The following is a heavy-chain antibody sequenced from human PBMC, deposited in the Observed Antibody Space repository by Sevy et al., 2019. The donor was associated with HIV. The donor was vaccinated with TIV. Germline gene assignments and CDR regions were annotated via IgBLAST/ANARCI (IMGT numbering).Heavy chain of an antibody. D-gene: IGHD3-22*01. Sequence: GGSLRLSCAASGFRFSDHWMSWVRQAPGRGLEWVANINQDGSEKYYVDSVEGRFTISRDNAKISLYLQMDSLRAEDSAAYYCARERCSSSGEICLRYYYGMDVWGLGTTVTVSS. CDR2: INQDGSEK. V-gene: IGHV3-7*01. CDR1: GFRFSDHW. CDR3: ARERCSSSGEICLRYYYGMDV. J-gene: IGHJ6*02.